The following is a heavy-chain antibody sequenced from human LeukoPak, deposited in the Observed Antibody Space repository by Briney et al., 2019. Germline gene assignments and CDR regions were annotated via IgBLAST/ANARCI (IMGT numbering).Heavy chain of an antibody. V-gene: IGHV1-3*01. CDR1: GYTFTSYA. CDR2: INAGNGNT. Sequence: ASVKVSCKASGYTFTSYAMHWVRQAPGQRLEWMGWINAGNGNTKYSQKFQGRVTITRDTSASTAYMELSSLRSDDTAVYYCARGDHSGSYSVLDYWGQGTLVTVSS. CDR3: ARGDHSGSYSVLDY. D-gene: IGHD1-26*01. J-gene: IGHJ4*02.